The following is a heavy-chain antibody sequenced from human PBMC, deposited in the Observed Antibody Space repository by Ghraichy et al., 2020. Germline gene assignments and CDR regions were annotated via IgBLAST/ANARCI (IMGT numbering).Heavy chain of an antibody. J-gene: IGHJ4*02. CDR3: ARAPGRRVMWLRLCGAFDY. Sequence: SETLSLTCAVYGGSFSGYYWSWIRQPPGKGLEWIGEINHSGSTNYNPSLKSRVTISVDTSKNQFSLKLSSVTAADTAVYYCARAPGRRVMWLRLCGAFDYWGQGTLVTVSS. CDR2: INHSGST. D-gene: IGHD5-12*01. V-gene: IGHV4-34*01. CDR1: GGSFSGYY.